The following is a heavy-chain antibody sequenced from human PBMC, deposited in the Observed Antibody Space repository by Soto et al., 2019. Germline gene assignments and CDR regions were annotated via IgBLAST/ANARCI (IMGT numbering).Heavy chain of an antibody. D-gene: IGHD6-19*01. J-gene: IGHJ4*02. Sequence: QIQLVQSGAEVKKPGASVKVSCKASGYTCTSYGISWVRQAPGQGLEWRGWISAYNGNTNYAQKLQGRVTMTTGTSTSTACMELRSLRSDDTAVYYCARDRSRVVAVAENDYWGQGTLVTVSS. CDR1: GYTCTSYG. CDR3: ARDRSRVVAVAENDY. V-gene: IGHV1-18*01. CDR2: ISAYNGNT.